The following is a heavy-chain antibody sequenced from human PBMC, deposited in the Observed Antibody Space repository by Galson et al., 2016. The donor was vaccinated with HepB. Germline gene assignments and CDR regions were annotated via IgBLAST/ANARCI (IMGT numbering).Heavy chain of an antibody. D-gene: IGHD6-19*01. CDR3: ARDARLSSGWYRGGYYFDY. J-gene: IGHJ4*02. CDR2: IYYSGST. Sequence: ETLSLTCTVSGGSISNYYWSWVRQPPGKGLEWIGYIYYSGSTKYNPSLKSRVTISVDTSKKHFSLKLSSVTAADTAVYYCARDARLSSGWYRGGYYFDYWGQGTLVTVSS. V-gene: IGHV4-59*01. CDR1: GGSISNYY.